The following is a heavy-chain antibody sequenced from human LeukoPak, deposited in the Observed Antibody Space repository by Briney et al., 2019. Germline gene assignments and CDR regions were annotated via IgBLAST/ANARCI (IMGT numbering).Heavy chain of an antibody. D-gene: IGHD5-12*01. V-gene: IGHV1-18*01. CDR3: ARDHQAVATGDFDY. J-gene: IGHJ4*02. CDR1: GYTFTSYG. CDR2: ISAYNGNT. Sequence: ASVKVSCKASGYTFTSYGISWVRQAPGQGLEWMGWISAYNGNTNYAQKLQGRVTMTTDTSTSTAYMELRSLRSDDTAVYYCARDHQAVATGDFDYWGLGTLVTVSS.